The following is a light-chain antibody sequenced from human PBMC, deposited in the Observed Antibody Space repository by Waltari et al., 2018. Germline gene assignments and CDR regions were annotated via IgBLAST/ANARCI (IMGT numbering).Light chain of an antibody. CDR3: AAWDDSLSGVV. V-gene: IGLV1-47*01. Sequence: QSVLTQPPSASGTPGQRVIISCSGSISNIGANYVYWYQQLPGTAPKLLIYRNNPRPSGVPDRFSGSKSGPSASLAVSGLRSEDEAHYRCAAWDDSLSGVVFGGGTKLTVL. CDR2: RNN. CDR1: ISNIGANY. J-gene: IGLJ2*01.